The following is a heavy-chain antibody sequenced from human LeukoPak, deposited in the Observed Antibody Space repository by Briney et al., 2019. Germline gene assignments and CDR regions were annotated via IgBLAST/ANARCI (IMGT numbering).Heavy chain of an antibody. D-gene: IGHD3-10*01. CDR3: ARVPWSSVTILDY. CDR2: IKQDGSEK. CDR1: GFTFSTYG. J-gene: IGHJ4*02. Sequence: GGSLRLSCAASGFTFSTYGMNWVRQAPGKGLEWVANIKQDGSEKYYVDSVKGRFTISRDNAKNSLYLQMNSLRAEDTAVYYCARVPWSSVTILDYWGQGTLVTVSS. V-gene: IGHV3-7*01.